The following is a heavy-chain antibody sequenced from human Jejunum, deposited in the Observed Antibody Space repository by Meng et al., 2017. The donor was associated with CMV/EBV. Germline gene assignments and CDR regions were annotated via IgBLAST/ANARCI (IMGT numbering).Heavy chain of an antibody. Sequence: SGGSISSYYWSWVRQSPGKGLEWLGYIHYSESTKYNPSLTNRVTMSVDTSQNQFSLKLSSVIVADTAVYYCARELCTTTSCSYDYWGQGTLVTVSS. D-gene: IGHD2-2*01. J-gene: IGHJ4*02. CDR3: ARELCTTTSCSYDY. CDR2: IHYSEST. CDR1: GGSISSYY. V-gene: IGHV4-59*12.